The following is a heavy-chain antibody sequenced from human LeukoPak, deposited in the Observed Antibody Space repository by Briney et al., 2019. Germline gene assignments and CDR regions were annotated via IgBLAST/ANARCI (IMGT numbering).Heavy chain of an antibody. Sequence: GGSLRLSCAASGFTFSTYAMSWVRQAPGKGLEWVSVIYGASSTYYADSVNGRFTISRDDSKNTLYLQMNTLRAGDTAVYYCARGSLLRYFDWPDWGQGTLVTVSS. CDR3: ARGSLLRYFDWPD. CDR2: IYGASST. D-gene: IGHD3-9*01. V-gene: IGHV3-23*03. CDR1: GFTFSTYA. J-gene: IGHJ4*02.